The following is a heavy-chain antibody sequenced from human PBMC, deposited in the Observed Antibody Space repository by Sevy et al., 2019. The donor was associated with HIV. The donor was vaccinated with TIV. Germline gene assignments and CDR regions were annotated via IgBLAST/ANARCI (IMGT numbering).Heavy chain of an antibody. Sequence: GGSLRLSCAASGFTFSGYVMHWVRQAPGKGLEWVAVISYDGSNKYYADSVKGRFTISRDNSKNTLYLQMNSLRAEDTAVYYCARDGYGYVIRGFFDYWGQGALVTVSS. CDR3: ARDGYGYVIRGFFDY. CDR2: ISYDGSNK. D-gene: IGHD5-12*01. V-gene: IGHV3-30-3*01. CDR1: GFTFSGYV. J-gene: IGHJ4*02.